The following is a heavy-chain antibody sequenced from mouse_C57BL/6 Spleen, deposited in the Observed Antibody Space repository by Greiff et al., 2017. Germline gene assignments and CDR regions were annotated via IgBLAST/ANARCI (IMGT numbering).Heavy chain of an antibody. CDR2: ILPGSGST. Sequence: QVQLQQSGAELMKPGASVKLSCKATGYTFTGYWIEWVKQRPGHGLEWIGEILPGSGSTNYNEKFKGKATFTADTSSNTAYMPLSSLTTEDSAIYYCARRGAYYRNYGFAYWGQGTLVTVSA. V-gene: IGHV1-9*01. J-gene: IGHJ3*01. CDR1: GYTFTGYW. CDR3: ARRGAYYRNYGFAY. D-gene: IGHD2-5*01.